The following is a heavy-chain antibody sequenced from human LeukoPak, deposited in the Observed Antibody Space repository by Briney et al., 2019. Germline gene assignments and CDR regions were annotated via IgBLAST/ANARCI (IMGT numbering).Heavy chain of an antibody. CDR2: IIPNSGGT. Sequence: ASVKVSCKASGYTFTGCYMHWVRQAPGQGLEWMGWIIPNSGGTNYAQKFQGRVTMTRDTSINTAYMELSRLRSDDTAVYYCACITLIRGVTSIGNPWGQGTLVTVSS. CDR1: GYTFTGCY. J-gene: IGHJ5*02. D-gene: IGHD3-10*01. V-gene: IGHV1-2*02. CDR3: ACITLIRGVTSIGNP.